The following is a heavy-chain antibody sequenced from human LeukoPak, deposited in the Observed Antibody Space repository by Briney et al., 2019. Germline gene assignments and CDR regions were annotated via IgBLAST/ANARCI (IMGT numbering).Heavy chain of an antibody. J-gene: IGHJ3*02. CDR1: GYTFTSYD. Sequence: ASVKVSCKASGYTFTSYDINWVRQATGQGLEWMGWMNPNSGNTGYAQKFQGRVTITRNTSISTAYMELSSLRSEDTAVYYCARGQVYYDILTGYFKAPYAFDIWGQGTMVTVSS. CDR2: MNPNSGNT. D-gene: IGHD3-9*01. V-gene: IGHV1-8*03. CDR3: ARGQVYYDILTGYFKAPYAFDI.